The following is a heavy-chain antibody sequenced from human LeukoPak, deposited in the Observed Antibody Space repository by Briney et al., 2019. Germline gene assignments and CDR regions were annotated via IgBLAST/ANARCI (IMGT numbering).Heavy chain of an antibody. D-gene: IGHD6-13*01. J-gene: IGHJ5*02. CDR2: IQYDGSNK. Sequence: GGSLRLSCAASEFTFSSYGMHWVRQAPGKGLEWVTFIQYDGSNKYYADSVKGRFTISRDNSKNTLYLQMNSLRAEDTAVYYCARESGIAAALDLWGQGTLVTVSS. CDR1: EFTFSSYG. V-gene: IGHV3-30*02. CDR3: ARESGIAAALDL.